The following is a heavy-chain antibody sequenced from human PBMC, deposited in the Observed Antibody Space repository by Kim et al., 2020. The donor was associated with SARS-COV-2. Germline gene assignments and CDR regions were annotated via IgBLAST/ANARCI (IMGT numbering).Heavy chain of an antibody. CDR2: IIPIFGTA. CDR3: ARDQRAARFRYYYYGMDV. D-gene: IGHD6-6*01. V-gene: IGHV1-69*13. Sequence: SVKVSCKASGGTFSSYAISWVRQAPGQGLEWMGGIIPIFGTANYAQKFQGRVTITADESTSTAYMELSSLRSEDTAVYYCARDQRAARFRYYYYGMDVWGQGTTVTVSS. J-gene: IGHJ6*02. CDR1: GGTFSSYA.